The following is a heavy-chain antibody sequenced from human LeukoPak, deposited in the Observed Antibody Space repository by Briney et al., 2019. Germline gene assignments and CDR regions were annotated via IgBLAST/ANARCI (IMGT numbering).Heavy chain of an antibody. J-gene: IGHJ5*02. CDR3: ASGGYDILTASGS. V-gene: IGHV3-66*02. D-gene: IGHD3-9*01. CDR1: GFTVSSNY. CDR2: IYSGGST. Sequence: GGSLRLSCAASGFTVSSNYMSWVRQAPGKGLEWVSVIYSGGSTYYADSVKGRFTISRDNSKNTLYLQMNSLRLEDTAVYYCASGGYDILTASGSWGQGTLVTVSS.